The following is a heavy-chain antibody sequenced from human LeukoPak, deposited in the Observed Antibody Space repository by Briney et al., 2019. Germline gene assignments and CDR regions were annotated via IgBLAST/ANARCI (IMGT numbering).Heavy chain of an antibody. Sequence: GGSLRLSCVASGFILENHAMSWIRQAPGKGLEWVSGTSSNGEVKYYADSAKGRFTVSRDNSKDTLYLQMDSLGVEDTAMYYCARDFNWNEPYYFDYWGPGTLVTVSS. CDR3: ARDFNWNEPYYFDY. CDR2: TSSNGEVK. J-gene: IGHJ4*02. V-gene: IGHV3-23*01. D-gene: IGHD1-1*01. CDR1: GFILENHA.